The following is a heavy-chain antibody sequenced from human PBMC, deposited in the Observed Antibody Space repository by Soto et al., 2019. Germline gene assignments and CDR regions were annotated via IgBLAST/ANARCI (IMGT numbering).Heavy chain of an antibody. CDR1: GYTFTSYD. V-gene: IGHV1-8*01. CDR3: ARGRSVWFGELLYV. CDR2: MNPNSGNT. J-gene: IGHJ4*02. Sequence: ASVKVSCKASGYTFTSYDINWVRQATGQGLEWMGWMNPNSGNTGYAQKFQGRVTMTRNTSISTAYMELSSLRSEDTAVYYCARGRSVWFGELLYVWGQGTLVTVSS. D-gene: IGHD3-10*01.